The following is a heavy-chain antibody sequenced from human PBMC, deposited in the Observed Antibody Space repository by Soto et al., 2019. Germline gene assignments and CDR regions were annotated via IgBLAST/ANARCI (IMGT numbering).Heavy chain of an antibody. Sequence: EAQLVESGGDLVQPGGSLRLSCAASGFTLTRDWTSWVRQAPGKGLEWVASITEDGTGKYYVDSVKGRFTISRDDAKNSLYLQMISLRAEDTAVYYCAGISRGHWGQGNLVTVSS. CDR1: GFTLTRDW. J-gene: IGHJ4*02. CDR2: ITEDGTGK. V-gene: IGHV3-7*01. CDR3: AGISRGH. D-gene: IGHD2-15*01.